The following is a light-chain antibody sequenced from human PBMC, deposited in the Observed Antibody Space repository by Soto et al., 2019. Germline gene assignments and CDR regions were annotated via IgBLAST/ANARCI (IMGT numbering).Light chain of an antibody. CDR2: SAS. CDR1: QGIGNF. V-gene: IGKV1-27*01. CDR3: QKYNGPPHS. Sequence: DMQMTQSPSSLSASVGDRVTITCRAGQGIGNFLAWYQQKPGKAPRLLVYSASTLQRGVPSRFSGSGSGTEFTLTINGLQPEDVATYYCQKYNGPPHSLGGGTRVDI. J-gene: IGKJ4*01.